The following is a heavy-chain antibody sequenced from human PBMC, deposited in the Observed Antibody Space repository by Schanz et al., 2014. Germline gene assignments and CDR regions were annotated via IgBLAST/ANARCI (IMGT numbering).Heavy chain of an antibody. D-gene: IGHD3-16*01. CDR2: IYYSGST. Sequence: QVQLQESGPGLVKPSQTLSLTCAVSGGSISSGGYSWNWIRQPPGKGLEWIVYIYYSGSTYYNPSLKSRVTIPVDTSKNQFSLRLSSVTAADTAVFYCARLTLGQYLDYWGQGTLVTVSS. J-gene: IGHJ4*02. V-gene: IGHV4-30-4*07. CDR1: GGSISSGGYS. CDR3: ARLTLGQYLDY.